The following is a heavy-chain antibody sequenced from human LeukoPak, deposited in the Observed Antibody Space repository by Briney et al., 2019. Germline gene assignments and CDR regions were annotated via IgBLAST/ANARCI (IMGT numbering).Heavy chain of an antibody. J-gene: IGHJ6*03. CDR2: INHSGST. CDR3: ARVKDPGGYYYYYYMDI. V-gene: IGHV4-34*01. Sequence: SETLSLTCAVYGGSLSGHYWTWIRPPPGEGLGWVGEINHSGSTNYNPSLKSRVTISVDTSKNQFSLKVNSVTAADTAVYYWARVKDPGGYYYYYYMDIWGKGNTVTVSS. D-gene: IGHD3-16*01. CDR1: GGSLSGHY.